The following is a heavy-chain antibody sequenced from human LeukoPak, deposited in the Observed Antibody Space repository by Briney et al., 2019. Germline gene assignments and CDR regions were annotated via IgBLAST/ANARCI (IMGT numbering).Heavy chain of an antibody. V-gene: IGHV3-30*18. CDR2: ISYDGSTK. Sequence: GGSLRLSCAASGFTFSSYGMHWVRQAPGKGLEWVADISYDGSTKYYADSVKGRFTISRDNSKNKLYLHMNSLRAEDTAVYYCAKDAWSYCGGDRYYPIDYWGQGTLVTVSS. CDR1: GFTFSSYG. J-gene: IGHJ4*02. D-gene: IGHD2-21*02. CDR3: AKDAWSYCGGDRYYPIDY.